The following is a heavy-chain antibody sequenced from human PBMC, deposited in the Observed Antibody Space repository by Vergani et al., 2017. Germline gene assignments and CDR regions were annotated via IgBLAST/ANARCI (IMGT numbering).Heavy chain of an antibody. Sequence: QVQLVESGGGVVQPGRSLRLSCAASGFTFSSYAMHWVRQAPGKGLEWVAVISYDGSNKYYANSVKGRLTISRDNSKNTLYLQMNSLRAEDTAVYYCARAYDILTGYHDYWGQGTLVTVSS. CDR1: GFTFSSYA. V-gene: IGHV3-30-3*01. CDR2: ISYDGSNK. CDR3: ARAYDILTGYHDY. J-gene: IGHJ4*02. D-gene: IGHD3-9*01.